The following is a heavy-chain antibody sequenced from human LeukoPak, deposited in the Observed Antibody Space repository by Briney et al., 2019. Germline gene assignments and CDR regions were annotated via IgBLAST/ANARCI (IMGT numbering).Heavy chain of an antibody. V-gene: IGHV3-30*18. CDR2: ISYDGSNK. D-gene: IGHD5-18*01. Sequence: GRSLRLSCAASGFTFSSYGMHWVRQAPGKGLEWEAVISYDGSNKYYADSVKGRFTISRDNSKNTLYLQMNSLRAEDTAVYYCAKDPGYSYGHFDYWGQGTLVTVSS. CDR3: AKDPGYSYGHFDY. CDR1: GFTFSSYG. J-gene: IGHJ4*02.